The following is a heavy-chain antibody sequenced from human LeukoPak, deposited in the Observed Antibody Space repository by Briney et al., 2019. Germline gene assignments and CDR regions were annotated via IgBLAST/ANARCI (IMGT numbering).Heavy chain of an antibody. Sequence: PGGSLRLSCAASGFTFSDYYMSWIRQAPGKGLEWVSYISSSGSTIYYADSVKGRFTISRDNAKNSLYLQMNSLRAEDTAVYYCARETIKYSSKHFRYFDYWGQGTPVTVSS. CDR3: ARETIKYSSKHFRYFDY. J-gene: IGHJ4*02. D-gene: IGHD6-13*01. CDR1: GFTFSDYY. CDR2: ISSSGSTI. V-gene: IGHV3-11*01.